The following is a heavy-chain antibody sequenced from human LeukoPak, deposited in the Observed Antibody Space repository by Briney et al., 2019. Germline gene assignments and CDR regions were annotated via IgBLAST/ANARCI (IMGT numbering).Heavy chain of an antibody. V-gene: IGHV1-69*04. J-gene: IGHJ6*02. CDR1: GGTFSSYA. CDR3: AAACSGGSSLRRGMDV. D-gene: IGHD2-15*01. CDR2: IIPILGIA. Sequence: ASVKVSCKASGGTFSSYAISWVRQAPGQGLEWMGRIIPILGIANYAQKFQGRVTITADKSTSTAYMELSSLRSEDTAVYYCAAACSGGSSLRRGMDVWGQGTTVTVSS.